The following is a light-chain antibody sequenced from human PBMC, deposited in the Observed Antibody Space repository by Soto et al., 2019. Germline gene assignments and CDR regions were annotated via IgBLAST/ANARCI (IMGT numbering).Light chain of an antibody. CDR2: DAS. Sequence: EIVLTQSPATLSLSPGETATLSCRASQSVVSYLAWYQHKPGQAPRLLMYDASNRATGIPARFSGSGSGSDFTLTISSLEPEDFAVYYCQLRSDWPPPLTFGGGTKVEIK. V-gene: IGKV3-11*01. J-gene: IGKJ4*01. CDR1: QSVVSY. CDR3: QLRSDWPPPLT.